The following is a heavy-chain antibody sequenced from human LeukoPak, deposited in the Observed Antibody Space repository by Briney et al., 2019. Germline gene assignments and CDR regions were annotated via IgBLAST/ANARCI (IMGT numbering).Heavy chain of an antibody. J-gene: IGHJ4*02. Sequence: PGGSLRLSCAASGFTFSSYSMNWVRQAPGKGLEWASSISSSSSYIYYADSVKGRFTISRDNAKNSLYLQMNSLRAEDTAVCYCARGQTTVTADYWGQGTLVTVSS. V-gene: IGHV3-21*01. CDR1: GFTFSSYS. D-gene: IGHD4-11*01. CDR2: ISSSSSYI. CDR3: ARGQTTVTADY.